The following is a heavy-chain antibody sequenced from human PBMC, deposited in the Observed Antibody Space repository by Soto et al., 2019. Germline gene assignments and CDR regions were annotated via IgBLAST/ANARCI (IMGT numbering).Heavy chain of an antibody. CDR1: GFTFSSLG. V-gene: IGHV3-33*06. CDR2: IWYDGSST. CDR3: AKPRGGQPGPFDD. D-gene: IGHD3-16*01. Sequence: GGSLRLSCAASGFTFSSLGMHWVRQAPGKGLEWVAVIWYDGSSTYYADSVKGRFTISRDNSKNTLYLQMNSLRVEDTAVYYCAKPRGGQPGPFDDWGQGTLVTVS. J-gene: IGHJ4*02.